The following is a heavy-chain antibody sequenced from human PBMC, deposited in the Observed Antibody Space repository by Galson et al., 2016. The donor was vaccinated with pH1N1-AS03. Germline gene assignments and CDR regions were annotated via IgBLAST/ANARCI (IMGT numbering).Heavy chain of an antibody. V-gene: IGHV3-9*01. Sequence: FLRLSCAVSGFRFDDYAMHWVRQAPGKGLEWVSSIRWNSNRIDYADSVKGRFTISRDSAKNSLNLQMNSLRAEDTALYYCIKGGAASADFFDIWGQGTMVTVSS. D-gene: IGHD3/OR15-3a*01. CDR2: IRWNSNRI. CDR3: IKGGAASADFFDI. J-gene: IGHJ3*02. CDR1: GFRFDDYA.